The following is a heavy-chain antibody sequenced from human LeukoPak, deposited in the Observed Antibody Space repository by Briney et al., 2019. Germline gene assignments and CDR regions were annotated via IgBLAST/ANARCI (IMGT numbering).Heavy chain of an antibody. CDR1: GGSFSGYY. CDR3: ARGQVRRGYSYGYLGAFDI. V-gene: IGHV4-34*01. D-gene: IGHD5-18*01. Sequence: PSETLSLTCAVYGGSFSGYYWSWIRQPPGKGLEWIGEINHSGSTNYNPSLKGRVTISVDTSKNQFSPKLSSVTAADTAVYYCARGQVRRGYSYGYLGAFDIWGQGTMVTVSS. J-gene: IGHJ3*02. CDR2: INHSGST.